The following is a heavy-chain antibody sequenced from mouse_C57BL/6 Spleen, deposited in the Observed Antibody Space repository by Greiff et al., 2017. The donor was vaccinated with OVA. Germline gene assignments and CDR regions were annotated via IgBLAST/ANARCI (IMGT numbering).Heavy chain of an antibody. D-gene: IGHD2-12*01. V-gene: IGHV1-62-2*01. CDR3: ARHVGGVYSRNYFDY. Sequence: QVHVKQSGAELVKPGASVKLSCKASGYTFTEYTIHWVKQRSGQGLEWIGWFYPGSGSIKYNEKFKDKATLTADKSSSTVYMELSRLTSEDSAVYFCARHVGGVYSRNYFDYWGQGTTLTVSS. J-gene: IGHJ2*01. CDR2: FYPGSGSI. CDR1: GYTFTEYT.